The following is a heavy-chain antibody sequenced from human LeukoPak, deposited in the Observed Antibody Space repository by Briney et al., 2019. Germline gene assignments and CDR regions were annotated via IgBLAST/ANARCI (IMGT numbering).Heavy chain of an antibody. CDR1: GYTFTGYY. CDR3: ARPYSSGWYYFDY. CDR2: INPNSGGT. V-gene: IGHV1-2*02. Sequence: GASVKVSCKASGYTFTGYYMHWVRQAPGQGLEWMGWINPNSGGTNYAQKFQGRVTMTTDTSTSTAYMELRSLRSDDTAVYYCARPYSSGWYYFDYWGQGTLVTVSS. J-gene: IGHJ4*02. D-gene: IGHD6-19*01.